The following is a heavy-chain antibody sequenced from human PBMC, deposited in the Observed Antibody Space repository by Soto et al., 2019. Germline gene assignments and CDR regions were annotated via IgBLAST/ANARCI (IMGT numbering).Heavy chain of an antibody. CDR2: IFSNDEK. CDR1: GFSLSNARMG. Sequence: SGPTLVNPTETLTLTCTVSGFSLSNARMGVSWIRQPPGKALEWLAHIFSNDEKSYSTSLKSRLTISKDTSKSQVVLTMTNMDPVDTATYYCAGASSSWYGEFDYWGQGTLVTVSS. D-gene: IGHD6-13*01. CDR3: AGASSSWYGEFDY. J-gene: IGHJ4*02. V-gene: IGHV2-26*01.